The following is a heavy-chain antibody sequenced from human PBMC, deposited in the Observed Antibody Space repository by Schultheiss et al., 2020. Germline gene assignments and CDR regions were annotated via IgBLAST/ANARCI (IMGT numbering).Heavy chain of an antibody. CDR2: LSYDGSRK. D-gene: IGHD2-21*01. CDR3: AKGTYNTVWVITEFDC. CDR1: GFTLSYHG. J-gene: IGHJ4*02. V-gene: IGHV3-30*18. Sequence: GGSLRLSCSVSGFTLSYHGVHWVRQAPGKGLEWVAVLSYDGSRKYYADSVKGRFTISRDISKNTVYLQMNSLTAEDTAVYYCAKGTYNTVWVITEFDCWGQGTLVTVSS.